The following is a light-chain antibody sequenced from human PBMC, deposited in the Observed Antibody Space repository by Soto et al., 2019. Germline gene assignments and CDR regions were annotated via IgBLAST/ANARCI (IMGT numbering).Light chain of an antibody. CDR3: QQYGSSPIT. CDR2: GAS. Sequence: EIVLTQSPGTLSLSAVERASLSCISSQSVSSSYLAWYRQKPGQAPRLLIYGASSRATGIPDRFSGSGSGTDFTLTISRLEPEDFAVYYCQQYGSSPITFGQGTRLEIK. V-gene: IGKV3-20*01. CDR1: QSVSSSY. J-gene: IGKJ5*01.